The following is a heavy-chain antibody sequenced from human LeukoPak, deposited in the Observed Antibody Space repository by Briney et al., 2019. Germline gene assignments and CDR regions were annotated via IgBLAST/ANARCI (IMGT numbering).Heavy chain of an antibody. V-gene: IGHV4-39*07. Sequence: SETLSLTCTVSGGSISSSSYYWGWIRQPPGKGLEWIGEINHSGNIIYHPSLKSRVTMSVDTSKNQLSLRLISVTAADTAVYFCARAPPSHYYYSSYLGVWGTGTTVTVSS. J-gene: IGHJ6*03. CDR1: GGSISSSSYY. CDR2: INHSGNI. CDR3: ARAPPSHYYYSSYLGV.